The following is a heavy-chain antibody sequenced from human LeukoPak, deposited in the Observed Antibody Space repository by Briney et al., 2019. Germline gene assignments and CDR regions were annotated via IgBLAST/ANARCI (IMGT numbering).Heavy chain of an antibody. V-gene: IGHV3-15*01. CDR2: IKNKGDGGTT. CDR1: GFTFNEAW. J-gene: IGHJ4*02. Sequence: GGSLRLSCAASGFTFNEAWMSWVRQAPGKGLEWVGHIKNKGDGGTTDYAAPVKGRFTISRDDSKNTLYLQMNSLKTEDTAVYYCSTDEWTWGQGTLVSVSS. D-gene: IGHD3-3*01. CDR3: STDEWT.